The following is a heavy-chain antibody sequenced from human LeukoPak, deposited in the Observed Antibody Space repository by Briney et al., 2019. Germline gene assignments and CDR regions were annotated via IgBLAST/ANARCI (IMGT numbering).Heavy chain of an antibody. D-gene: IGHD2-2*01. V-gene: IGHV1-8*01. Sequence: PRASVKVSCKASGYTFTSYDINWVRQATGQGLEWMGWMNPNSGNTGYAQKFQGRVTMTRNTSISTAYMELSSLRSEDTAVYYCARGRGQLPLFDYWGQGTLVTVSS. J-gene: IGHJ4*02. CDR2: MNPNSGNT. CDR3: ARGRGQLPLFDY. CDR1: GYTFTSYD.